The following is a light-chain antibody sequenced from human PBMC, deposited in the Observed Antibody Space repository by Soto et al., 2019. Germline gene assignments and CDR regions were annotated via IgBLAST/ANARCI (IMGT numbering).Light chain of an antibody. J-gene: IGKJ5*01. V-gene: IGKV3-15*01. CDR3: QQYNNWPPSWT. Sequence: IVMTQSPATLSVSPGERATLSCSSSQSVSSNLAWYQQKPGQAPRLLIYRASTRATGIPARFSGSGSGTEFTLTISSLQSEDFAVYYCQQYNNWPPSWTFGQGTRL. CDR2: RAS. CDR1: QSVSSN.